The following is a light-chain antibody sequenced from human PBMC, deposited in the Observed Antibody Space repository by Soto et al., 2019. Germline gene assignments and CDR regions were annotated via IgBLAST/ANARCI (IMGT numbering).Light chain of an antibody. CDR2: GNS. J-gene: IGLJ1*01. CDR1: SSKIGAGYD. CDR3: RSYECRLIAPYA. Sequence: QSVLTQAPSVSGAPGQRVTISCTGSSSKIGAGYDVHWYQQLPGTAPKLLIYGNSNRPSGVPDRFSGSKSGTSASLAITWLPAADVSYFFRRSYECRLIAPYALGTGTKIT. V-gene: IGLV1-40*01.